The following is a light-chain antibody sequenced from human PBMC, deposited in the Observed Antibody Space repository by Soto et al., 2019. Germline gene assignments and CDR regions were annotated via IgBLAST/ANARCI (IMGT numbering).Light chain of an antibody. CDR3: RQYNNWPTGT. CDR2: CES. Sequence: IVLTQSPATLSVSPGERATLSCRASQSVXNNLAWYQEKPGQGPRVLISCESTRATGIPARFSGSGSGKEFTLTLSSLQSEDFGVYYCRQYNNWPTGTFGQGTRLEIK. V-gene: IGKV3-15*01. CDR1: QSVXNN. J-gene: IGKJ5*01.